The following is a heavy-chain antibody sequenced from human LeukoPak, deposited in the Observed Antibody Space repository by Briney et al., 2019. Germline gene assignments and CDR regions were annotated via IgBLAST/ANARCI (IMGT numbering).Heavy chain of an antibody. D-gene: IGHD1-26*01. V-gene: IGHV1-2*02. Sequence: ASVTVSCKASGYTFTGYYTHWVRQAPGQGLEWMGWINPNSGGTNYAQKFQGRVTMTRDTSISTAYMELSRLRSDDTAVYYCATYSGSYSSDFDYWGQGTLVTVSP. CDR1: GYTFTGYY. J-gene: IGHJ4*02. CDR3: ATYSGSYSSDFDY. CDR2: INPNSGGT.